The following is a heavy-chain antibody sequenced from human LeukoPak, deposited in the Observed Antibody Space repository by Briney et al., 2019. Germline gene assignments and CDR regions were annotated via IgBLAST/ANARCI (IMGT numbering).Heavy chain of an antibody. CDR1: GYSFTSYW. Sequence: GESLKISCKGSGYSFTSYWISWVRQMPGKGLEGVGRIDPSDSYTNYSPSFQGHVTISADKSTSTAYLQWSRLKASDTAMYYCARHVVVTSSRWFDPWGQGTLVTVSS. V-gene: IGHV5-10-1*01. CDR3: ARHVVVTSSRWFDP. J-gene: IGHJ5*02. CDR2: IDPSDSYT. D-gene: IGHD2-21*02.